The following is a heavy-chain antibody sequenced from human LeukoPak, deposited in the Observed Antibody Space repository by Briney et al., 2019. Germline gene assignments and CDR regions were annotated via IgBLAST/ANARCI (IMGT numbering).Heavy chain of an antibody. CDR1: GFTFSSYS. Sequence: GGTLRLSCAASGFTFSSYSMNWVRQAPGKGLEWISYISSTSTTVLYADSVKGRFTISRDNAKNSLDLQMNSLRAEDTAVYYCARDRVTYTTSVDPLDYWGQGTLVTVSS. CDR2: ISSTSTTV. J-gene: IGHJ4*02. V-gene: IGHV3-48*01. D-gene: IGHD2-2*02. CDR3: ARDRVTYTTSVDPLDY.